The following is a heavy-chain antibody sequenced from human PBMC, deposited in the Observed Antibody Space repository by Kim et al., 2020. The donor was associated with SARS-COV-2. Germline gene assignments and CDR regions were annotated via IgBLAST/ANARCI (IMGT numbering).Heavy chain of an antibody. D-gene: IGHD3-16*01. CDR2: INHSGST. Sequence: SETLSLTCTVYGVSFSDYYWSWIRQPPGKGLEWIGEINHSGSTNYNPSLKSRVTISLPTSKNQFSLNLNSVTAADTAVYYCVRERSLYDYFWGSSGSNY. CDR1: GVSFSDYY. CDR3: VRERSLYDYFWGSSGSNY. J-gene: IGHJ4*01. V-gene: IGHV4-34*01.